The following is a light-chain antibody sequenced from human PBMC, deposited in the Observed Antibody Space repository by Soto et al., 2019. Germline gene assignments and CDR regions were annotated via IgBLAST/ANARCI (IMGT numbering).Light chain of an antibody. CDR3: QQYGSSPLT. CDR2: VAS. CDR1: QSVSRSY. J-gene: IGKJ4*01. V-gene: IGKV3-20*01. Sequence: EIVLTQSPGTLSLSPGERATLSCRASQSVSRSYLAWYQQKPGQAPRLLIYVASNRATGIPDRFSGSGSGTDFTLTISRLEPEDFAVYYCQQYGSSPLTFGGGT.